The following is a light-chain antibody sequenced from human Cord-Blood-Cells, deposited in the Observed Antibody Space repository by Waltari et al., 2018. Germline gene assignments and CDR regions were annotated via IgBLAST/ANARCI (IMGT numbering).Light chain of an antibody. Sequence: QPALTQPASVSGSPGQSITIPCTGTSSDVGGYNYFSWYQQHPGKAPKPMFYDVSKQPSGVSTRFSGSKSGNTASLTISGLQAEDEADYYCSSYTRSPFVFGTGTKVTVL. V-gene: IGLV2-14*01. CDR2: DVS. J-gene: IGLJ1*01. CDR3: SSYTRSPFV. CDR1: SSDVGGYNY.